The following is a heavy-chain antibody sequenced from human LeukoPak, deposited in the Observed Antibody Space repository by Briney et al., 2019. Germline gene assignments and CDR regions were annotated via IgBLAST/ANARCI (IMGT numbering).Heavy chain of an antibody. Sequence: PGGSLRLSCAASGFTFSNAWMSWVRQAPGKGLEWVGRIKSKTDGGTTDYAAPVKGRFTISRDNAKNSLYLQMNSLRAEDTAVYYCARGTVDYWGQGTLVTVSS. D-gene: IGHD4-17*01. CDR1: GFTFSNAW. CDR2: IKSKTDGGTT. J-gene: IGHJ4*02. CDR3: ARGTVDY. V-gene: IGHV3-15*01.